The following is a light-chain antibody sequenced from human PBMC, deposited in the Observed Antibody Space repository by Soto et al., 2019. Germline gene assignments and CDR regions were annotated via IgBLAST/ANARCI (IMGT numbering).Light chain of an antibody. CDR2: DTS. CDR1: QSVRSN. J-gene: IGKJ2*02. CDR3: QQYNNWPPST. V-gene: IGKV3-15*01. Sequence: EIVMTQSPATLSVSPGERATLSCRASQSVRSNLAWYQQKPGQAPRLLIYDTSTRATGIPARFSGSGSGTDLTLTISSLESEDFAVYYCQQYNNWPPSTFGQGTQLEIK.